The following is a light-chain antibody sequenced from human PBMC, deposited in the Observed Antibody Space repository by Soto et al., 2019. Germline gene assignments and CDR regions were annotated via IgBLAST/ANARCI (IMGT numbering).Light chain of an antibody. CDR3: QQRSNWPPIT. CDR2: DAS. Sequence: EFFLTQSPVTLSLSTVEIATLSCREVQTVRNNYLAWYQQKPGQAPRLLIYDASNRATGIPARFSGSGSGTDFTLTISSLEPEDFAVYYCQQRSNWPPITFGQGTRLEIK. V-gene: IGKV3-11*01. CDR1: QTVRNNY. J-gene: IGKJ5*01.